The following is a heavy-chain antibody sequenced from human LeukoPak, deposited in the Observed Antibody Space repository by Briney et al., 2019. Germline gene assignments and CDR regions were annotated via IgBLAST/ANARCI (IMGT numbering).Heavy chain of an antibody. J-gene: IGHJ4*02. CDR2: IRYDGSNK. V-gene: IGHV3-30*02. CDR1: GFTFSSYG. D-gene: IGHD1-1*01. CDR3: AKDRLERRPGVFDY. Sequence: PGGSLRLSCAASGFTFSSYGMHWVRQAPGKGLEWVAFIRYDGSNKYYADSVKGRFTISRDNSKNTLYLQMNSLRAEDTAVYYCAKDRLERRPGVFDYWGQGTLVTVSS.